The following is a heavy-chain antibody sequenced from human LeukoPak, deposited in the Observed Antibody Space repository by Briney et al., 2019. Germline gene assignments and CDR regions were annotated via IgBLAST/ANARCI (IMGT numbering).Heavy chain of an antibody. Sequence: PSETLSLTCTVSGGSISSSSYYWGWIRQPPGKGLEWIGSIYYSGSTYYNPSLKSRVTISVDTSKNQFSLKLSSVTAADTAVYYCARGVQSYYDSSGYYYATARVLFDYWGQGTLVTVSS. D-gene: IGHD3-22*01. V-gene: IGHV4-39*01. J-gene: IGHJ4*02. CDR2: IYYSGST. CDR3: ARGVQSYYDSSGYYYATARVLFDY. CDR1: GGSISSSSYY.